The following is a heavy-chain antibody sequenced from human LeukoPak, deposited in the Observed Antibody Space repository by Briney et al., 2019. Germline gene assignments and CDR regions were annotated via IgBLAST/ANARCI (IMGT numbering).Heavy chain of an antibody. CDR1: GFTFSSYG. CDR3: AKDRPRSSGWYLDAFDI. V-gene: IGHV3-30*02. Sequence: PGGSLRLSCAASGFTFSSYGMHWVRQAPGKGLEWVAFIRYDGSNKYYADSVKGRFTISRDNSKNTLYLQMNSLRAEDTAVYYCAKDRPRSSGWYLDAFDIWGQGTMVTVSS. CDR2: IRYDGSNK. D-gene: IGHD6-19*01. J-gene: IGHJ3*02.